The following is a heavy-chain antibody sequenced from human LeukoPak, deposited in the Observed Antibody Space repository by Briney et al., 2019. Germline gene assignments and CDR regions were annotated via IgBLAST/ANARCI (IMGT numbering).Heavy chain of an antibody. V-gene: IGHV1-69*05. CDR3: ARVDRTHFYLDV. CDR2: IIPMFKIA. D-gene: IGHD1-14*01. CDR1: GGTFSTFT. Sequence: SVTVSYKASGGTFSTFTLTWVRQAPGQGLEWMGGIIPMFKIANYAQKFQGRVTITTDESTSTAYMELSSLISEDTAIYYCARVDRTHFYLDVWGKGTTVIVSS. J-gene: IGHJ6*03.